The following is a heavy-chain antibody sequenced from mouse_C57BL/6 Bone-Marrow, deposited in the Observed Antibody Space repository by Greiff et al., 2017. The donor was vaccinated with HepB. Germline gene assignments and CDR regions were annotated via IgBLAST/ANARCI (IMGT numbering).Heavy chain of an antibody. D-gene: IGHD1-1*01. CDR2: IRSKSNNYAT. J-gene: IGHJ1*03. Sequence: EAGGGLVQPKGSLKLSCAASGFSFNTYAMNWVRQAPGKGLEWVARIRSKSNNYATYYADSVKDRFTISRDDSESMLYLQMNNLKTEDTAMYYCVRHYYGRGFDVWGTGTTVTVSS. CDR1: GFSFNTYA. V-gene: IGHV10-1*01. CDR3: VRHYYGRGFDV.